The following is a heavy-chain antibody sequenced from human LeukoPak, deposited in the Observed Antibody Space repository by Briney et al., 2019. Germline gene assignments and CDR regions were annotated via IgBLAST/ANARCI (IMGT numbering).Heavy chain of an antibody. J-gene: IGHJ4*02. V-gene: IGHV4-39*01. CDR2: IYYSGST. CDR3: ALYSSGWHAETYFDY. D-gene: IGHD6-19*01. CDR1: GGSISSSSYY. Sequence: EPSETLSLTCTVSGGSISSSSYYWGWIRQPPGKGLEWIGSIYYSGSTYYNPSLKSRVTISVDTSKNQFSLKLSSVTAADTAVYYCALYSSGWHAETYFDYWGQGTLVTVSS.